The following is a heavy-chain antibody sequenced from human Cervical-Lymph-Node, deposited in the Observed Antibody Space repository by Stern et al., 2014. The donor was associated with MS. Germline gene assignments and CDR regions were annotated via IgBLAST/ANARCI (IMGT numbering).Heavy chain of an antibody. Sequence: HVQLGQSGTEVKKPGSSMTLSCKTSGDIFINYALSWVRQAPGKGLEWMGGIIPVLGTTNYAQRFQGRLTITADESTRTAYMELSSLRAEDTAIYYCARDSASAGLYYFDFWGQGTLVTVSS. CDR3: ARDSASAGLYYFDF. J-gene: IGHJ4*02. CDR2: IIPVLGTT. CDR1: GDIFINYA. D-gene: IGHD2/OR15-2a*01. V-gene: IGHV1-69*01.